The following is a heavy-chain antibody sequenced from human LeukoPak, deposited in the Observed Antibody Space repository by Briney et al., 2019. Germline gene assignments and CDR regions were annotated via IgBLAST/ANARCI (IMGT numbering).Heavy chain of an antibody. CDR1: GGSISSGDYY. D-gene: IGHD3-16*01. V-gene: IGHV4-30-4*01. J-gene: IGHJ5*02. CDR2: IYYSGST. Sequence: SETLSLTCTVSGGSISSGDYYWSWIRQPPGKGLEWIGYIYYSGSTYYNPSLKSRVTISVDTSKNQFSPKLSSVTAADTAVYYCAKDPGDFERWFDPWGQGTLVTVSS. CDR3: AKDPGDFERWFDP.